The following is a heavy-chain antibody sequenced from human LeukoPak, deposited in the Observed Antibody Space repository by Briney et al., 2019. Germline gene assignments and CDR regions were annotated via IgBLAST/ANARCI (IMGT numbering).Heavy chain of an antibody. CDR3: ARAAVAAPGDV. CDR2: IEPDGSGQ. V-gene: IGHV3-7*04. J-gene: IGHJ6*02. Sequence: GGSLRLSCAASGFTFSSYWMAWVRQAPGKGLEWVANIEPDGSGQYYVDSLKGRFTVSRDNAENSLYLQMNSLRAEDTAVYYCARAAVAAPGDVWGQGTTVTVSS. D-gene: IGHD6-19*01. CDR1: GFTFSSYW.